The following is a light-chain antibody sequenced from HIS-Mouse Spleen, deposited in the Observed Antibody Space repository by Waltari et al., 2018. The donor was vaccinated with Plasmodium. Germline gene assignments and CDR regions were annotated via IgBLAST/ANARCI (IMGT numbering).Light chain of an antibody. CDR3: GTWDSSLSAGVV. V-gene: IGLV1-51*01. J-gene: IGLJ2*01. CDR1: SSNIGNNY. Sequence: QSVLTQPPSVSAAPGQTVTISCSGSSSNIGNNYVSWYQQLPGTAPKLLIYDNNKRPSGIPDRFSGSKSGTSATLGITGLQTGDEADYCGTWDSSLSAGVVFGGGTKLTVL. CDR2: DNN.